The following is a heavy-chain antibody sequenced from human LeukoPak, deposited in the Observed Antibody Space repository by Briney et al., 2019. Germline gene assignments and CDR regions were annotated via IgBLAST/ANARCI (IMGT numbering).Heavy chain of an antibody. CDR1: GFTFSNCW. Sequence: GGSLRLSCAASGFTFSNCWMSWVRQAPGKGLEWVANIKQDGSEKYFVDSVKGRFTISRDNAKNSLYLQMNTLRVEDTAVYYCARDKSYGDSEDYWGQGTLVTVSS. D-gene: IGHD4-17*01. CDR3: ARDKSYGDSEDY. CDR2: IKQDGSEK. J-gene: IGHJ4*02. V-gene: IGHV3-7*05.